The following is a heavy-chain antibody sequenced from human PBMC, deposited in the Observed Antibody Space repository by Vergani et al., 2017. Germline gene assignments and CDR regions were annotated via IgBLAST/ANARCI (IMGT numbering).Heavy chain of an antibody. D-gene: IGHD6-13*01. CDR1: GYTFSNYV. CDR3: ARVLRGYFDY. J-gene: IGHJ4*02. Sequence: QVQLVQSGSELKKPGASATVSCKDSGYTFSNYVMIWVRQAPGPGLVGMGWINTYTGNPTYAQGFTGQFVFSLATSVSTAYLQISSLKAEHTTVYYCARVLRGYFDYWGQGTLVTFSS. V-gene: IGHV7-4-1*02. CDR2: INTYTGNP.